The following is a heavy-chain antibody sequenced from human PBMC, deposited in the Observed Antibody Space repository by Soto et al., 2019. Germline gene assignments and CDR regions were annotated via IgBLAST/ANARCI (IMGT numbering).Heavy chain of an antibody. CDR2: IYPGDSDT. Sequence: GESLKISCKGSGYSFTSYWIGWVRQMPGKGLEWMGIIYPGDSDTRYSPSFQGQVTISADKSISTAYLQWSSLKASDTAMYYCARHELYYDILTGQQDFWGQGTLVTLAS. CDR3: ARHELYYDILTGQQDF. D-gene: IGHD3-9*01. V-gene: IGHV5-51*01. J-gene: IGHJ4*02. CDR1: GYSFTSYW.